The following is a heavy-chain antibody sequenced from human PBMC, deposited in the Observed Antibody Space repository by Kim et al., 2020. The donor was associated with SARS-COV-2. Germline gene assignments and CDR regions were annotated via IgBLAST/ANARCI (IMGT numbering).Heavy chain of an antibody. CDR3: AHRRGWNEGGFDP. J-gene: IGHJ5*02. D-gene: IGHD1-1*01. V-gene: IGHV2-5*01. Sequence: YSPSLKGRLAITKDTSKNQVVLTMTNRDPVDTATYYCAHRRGWNEGGFDPWGQGTLVTVSS.